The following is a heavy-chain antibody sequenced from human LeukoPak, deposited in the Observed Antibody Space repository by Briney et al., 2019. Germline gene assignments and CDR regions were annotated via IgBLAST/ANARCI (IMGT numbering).Heavy chain of an antibody. D-gene: IGHD3-9*01. V-gene: IGHV1-69*04. CDR2: IIPILGIA. CDR1: GGTFSSYA. Sequence: SVKLSCKASGGTFSSYAISWVRQAPGQGLEWMGRIIPILGIANYAQKLQGRVTITADKSTSTAYMELSSLRSEDTAVYYCTYDILTGYYTDYWGQGTLVTVSA. CDR3: TYDILTGYYTDY. J-gene: IGHJ4*02.